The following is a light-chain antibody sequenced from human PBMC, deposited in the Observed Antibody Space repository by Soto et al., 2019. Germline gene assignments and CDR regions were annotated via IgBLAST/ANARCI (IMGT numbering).Light chain of an antibody. J-gene: IGKJ1*01. CDR2: GAS. CDR3: QQYGSSPVT. CDR1: QSVSASY. V-gene: IGKV3-20*01. Sequence: EIVLTQSPGTLSVSPGERATLSCRASQSVSASYLAWYQQKVGQAPRLLIYGASSRATGIPDRFSGSGSGTDFTLTISRLEPEDFAVYYCQQYGSSPVTFGQGTKVDIK.